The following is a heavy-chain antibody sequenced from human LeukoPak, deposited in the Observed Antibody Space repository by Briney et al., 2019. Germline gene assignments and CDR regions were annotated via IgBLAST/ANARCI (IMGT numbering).Heavy chain of an antibody. D-gene: IGHD2-2*01. J-gene: IGHJ4*02. V-gene: IGHV3-30*02. Sequence: GGSLRLSCAASGFTFSNYGIHWVRQAPGKGLEWVAFVRSDGGIKYYADSVKGRFTISRDNSRTTVYMQMNSLRAEDTAVYHCAKDLPAAYFDYWGQGTLVTVSS. CDR2: VRSDGGIK. CDR1: GFTFSNYG. CDR3: AKDLPAAYFDY.